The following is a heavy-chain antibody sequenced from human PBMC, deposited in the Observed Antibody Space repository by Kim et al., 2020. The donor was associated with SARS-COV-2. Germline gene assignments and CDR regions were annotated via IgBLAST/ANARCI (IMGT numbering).Heavy chain of an antibody. D-gene: IGHD3-9*01. Sequence: GGSLRLSCAASGFTFSSYWMSWVRQAPGKGLEWVANIKQDGSEKYYVDSVKGRFTISRDNAKNSLYLQMNSLRAEDTAVYYCARDSSVFDWLLYYYYYGMDVWGQGTTVTVSS. CDR2: IKQDGSEK. CDR1: GFTFSSYW. V-gene: IGHV3-7*01. J-gene: IGHJ6*02. CDR3: ARDSSVFDWLLYYYYYGMDV.